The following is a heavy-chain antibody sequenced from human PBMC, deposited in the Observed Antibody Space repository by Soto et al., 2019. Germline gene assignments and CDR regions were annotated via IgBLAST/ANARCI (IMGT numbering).Heavy chain of an antibody. Sequence: SETLSLTCAVYGGSFSGYYWSWIRQPPGMGLEWIGEINHSGSTNYNPSLKSRVTISVDTSKNQFSLKLSSVTAADTAVYYCASRAAGYYYYGMDVWGQGTTVTVSS. CDR2: INHSGST. V-gene: IGHV4-34*01. CDR3: ASRAAGYYYYGMDV. D-gene: IGHD6-13*01. CDR1: GGSFSGYY. J-gene: IGHJ6*02.